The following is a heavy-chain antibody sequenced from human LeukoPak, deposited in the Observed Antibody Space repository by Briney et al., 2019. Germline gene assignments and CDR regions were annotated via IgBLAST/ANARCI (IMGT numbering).Heavy chain of an antibody. CDR1: RFSLSTYE. CDR2: IYYSGST. J-gene: IGHJ4*02. D-gene: IGHD4-23*01. CDR3: ARDSEAYGGNSGVTIDY. Sequence: SETLSLTCTVCRFSLSTYEWSWIRQPPGKGLEWIGYIYYSGSTNYNPSLKSRVTISVDTSKNQFSLKLSSVPAADTAVDSCARDSEAYGGNSGVTIDYWGQGTLVTVSS. V-gene: IGHV4-59*01.